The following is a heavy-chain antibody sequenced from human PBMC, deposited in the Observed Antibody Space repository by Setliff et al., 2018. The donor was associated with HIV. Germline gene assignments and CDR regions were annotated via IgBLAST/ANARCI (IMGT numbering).Heavy chain of an antibody. CDR1: GGSMNSYY. J-gene: IGHJ2*01. D-gene: IGHD3-10*01. V-gene: IGHV4-4*09. CDR3: ARSALWFGEADWYFDL. CDR2: IYTSGST. Sequence: SETLSLTCTVSGGSMNSYYWSWIRQPPGKGLEWIGYIYTSGSTKYNPSLKSRVTILVDPSKNQFSLRLSSVTAADTAVYYCARSALWFGEADWYFDLWGRGTLVTVSS.